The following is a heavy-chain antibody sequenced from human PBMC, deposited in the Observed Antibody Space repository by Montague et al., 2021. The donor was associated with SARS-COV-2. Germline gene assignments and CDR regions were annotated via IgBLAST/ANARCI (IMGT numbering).Heavy chain of an antibody. D-gene: IGHD6-13*01. Sequence: SETLSLTCTVSGDSMNNYYWSWIRQPPGKGLEWIGYINYSGSTHYNPSLQSRVTPSKDTSKNQFSLRLTSVTAADTAIYFCARAPIYRSSWYAYFDYWGQGTLVTVSS. V-gene: IGHV4-59*01. CDR2: INYSGST. J-gene: IGHJ4*02. CDR3: ARAPIYRSSWYAYFDY. CDR1: GDSMNNYY.